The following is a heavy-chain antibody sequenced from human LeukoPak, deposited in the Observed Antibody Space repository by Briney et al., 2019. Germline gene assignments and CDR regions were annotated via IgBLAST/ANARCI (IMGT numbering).Heavy chain of an antibody. CDR2: ISAYNGNT. J-gene: IGHJ1*01. CDR3: ARVSSGSFQH. D-gene: IGHD6-19*01. V-gene: IGHV1-18*01. Sequence: ASVNVSCKASGYTFTNYGITWVRQAPGQGLEWMGWISAYNGNTNYAQKLQGRVAMTTDTSTSTTYMELRSLRSDDTAVYYCARVSSGSFQHWGQGTLVTVSS. CDR1: GYTFTNYG.